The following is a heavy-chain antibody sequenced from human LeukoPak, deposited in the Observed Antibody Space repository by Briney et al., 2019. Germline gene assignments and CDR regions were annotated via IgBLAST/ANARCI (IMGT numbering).Heavy chain of an antibody. CDR2: IYHSGST. CDR1: GYSISSGYY. D-gene: IGHD2-2*01. CDR3: ARAEGYCSSTSCYVLDY. J-gene: IGHJ4*02. V-gene: IGHV4-38-2*02. Sequence: SETLSLTCTVSGYSISSGYYWGWIRQPPGKGLEWIGSIYHSGSTYYNPSLKSRVTISVDTSKNQFSLKLSSVTAADTAVYYCARAEGYCSSTSCYVLDYWGQGTLVTVSS.